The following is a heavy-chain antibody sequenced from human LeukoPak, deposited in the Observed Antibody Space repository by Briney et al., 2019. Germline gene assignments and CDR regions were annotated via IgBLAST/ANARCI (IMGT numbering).Heavy chain of an antibody. CDR2: ISYDGSNK. CDR1: GFTFSSYA. D-gene: IGHD6-6*01. J-gene: IGHJ4*02. V-gene: IGHV3-30*04. Sequence: PGGSLRLSCAASGFTFSSYAMHWVRQAPGKGLGWVAVISYDGSNKYYADSVKGRFTISRDNSKNTLYLQMNSLRAEDTAVYYCARVEQLVAYEAEYYFDYWGQGTLVTVSS. CDR3: ARVEQLVAYEAEYYFDY.